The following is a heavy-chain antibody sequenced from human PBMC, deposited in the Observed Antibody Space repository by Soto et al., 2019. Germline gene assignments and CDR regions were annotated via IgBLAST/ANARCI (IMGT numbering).Heavy chain of an antibody. CDR2: ISGSGGST. CDR3: AKDALIVVADYEVDYYYGMDV. D-gene: IGHD3-22*01. J-gene: IGHJ6*02. Sequence: GGSLRLSCAASGFTFSSYAMSWVRQAPGKGLEWVSAISGSGGSTYYADSVKGRFTISRDNSKNTLYLQMNSLRAEDTAVYYCAKDALIVVADYEVDYYYGMDVWGQGTTVTVSS. V-gene: IGHV3-23*01. CDR1: GFTFSSYA.